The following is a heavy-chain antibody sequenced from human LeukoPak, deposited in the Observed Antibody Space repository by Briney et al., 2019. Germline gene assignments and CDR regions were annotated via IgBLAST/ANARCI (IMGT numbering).Heavy chain of an antibody. J-gene: IGHJ4*02. D-gene: IGHD1-26*01. Sequence: SETLSLTCNVSGGSISGYYWSWIRQPPGKGLEWIGYIYYKGITKYNPSLKGRITISVDTSKNQFSLKLASVNAADTAVYYCASYVGASRWGNFDYWGQGTLVNVSS. V-gene: IGHV4-59*01. CDR3: ASYVGASRWGNFDY. CDR1: GGSISGYY. CDR2: IYYKGIT.